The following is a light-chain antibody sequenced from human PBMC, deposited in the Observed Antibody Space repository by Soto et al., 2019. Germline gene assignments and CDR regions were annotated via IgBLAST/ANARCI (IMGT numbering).Light chain of an antibody. CDR2: AVS. CDR3: SSYAGSDNVV. V-gene: IGLV2-8*01. CDR1: SSDVGGYDY. Sequence: QSALTQPPSASGSPGQSVTISCTGTSSDVGGYDYVSWYQQHPGKAPKLMIYAVSQRPSGVPDRFSGSKSGNTASLTVSGLQAEDEADYYCSSYAGSDNVVFCGGTKLTVL. J-gene: IGLJ2*01.